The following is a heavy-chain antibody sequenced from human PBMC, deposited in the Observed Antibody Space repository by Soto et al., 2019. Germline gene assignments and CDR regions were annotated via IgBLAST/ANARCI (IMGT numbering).Heavy chain of an antibody. Sequence: ASVKVSCKASGYTFTSYGISWVRQARGQGLEWMGWISAYNGNTNYAQKLQGRVTMTTDTSTSTAYMELRSLRSDDTAVYYCARLGSVVVVAATPYYYYYGMDVWGQGTTVTVSS. J-gene: IGHJ6*02. V-gene: IGHV1-18*04. CDR3: ARLGSVVVVAATPYYYYYGMDV. CDR1: GYTFTSYG. D-gene: IGHD2-15*01. CDR2: ISAYNGNT.